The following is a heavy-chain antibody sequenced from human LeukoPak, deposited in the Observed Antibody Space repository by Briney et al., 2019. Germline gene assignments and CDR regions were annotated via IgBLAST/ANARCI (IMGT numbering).Heavy chain of an antibody. CDR2: ITASGTAM. Sequence: LPGGSLRLSCAASGFTFSSYAMSWVRQAPGKGLEWVSHITASGTAMFYADSVKGCFTISRDNAKNSLYLQMNSLRDEDTAVYYCASSGSYRFDYWGQGTLVTVSS. CDR1: GFTFSSYA. V-gene: IGHV3-48*02. J-gene: IGHJ4*02. CDR3: ASSGSYRFDY. D-gene: IGHD1-26*01.